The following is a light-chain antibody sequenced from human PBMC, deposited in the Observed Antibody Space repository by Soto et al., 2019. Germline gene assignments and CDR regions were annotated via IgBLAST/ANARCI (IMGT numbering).Light chain of an antibody. CDR3: SSYTSTRSHV. V-gene: IGLV2-14*01. Sequence: QSALTQPASVSGSPGQSITISCTGTSSDVGGYNYVSWYQQHPGKAPKLMIYEVSNRPSGVSNRFSGSKSGNTASLTISGLQAEEEADYYCSSYTSTRSHVFGTGTKLTVL. CDR2: EVS. J-gene: IGLJ1*01. CDR1: SSDVGGYNY.